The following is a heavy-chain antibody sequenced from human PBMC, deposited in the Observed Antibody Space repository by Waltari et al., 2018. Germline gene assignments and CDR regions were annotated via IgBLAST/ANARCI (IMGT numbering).Heavy chain of an antibody. D-gene: IGHD3-22*01. V-gene: IGHV4-39*07. CDR2: IYYSGST. Sequence: QLQLQESGPGLVKPSETLSLTCTVSGGSISSSSYYWGWIRQPPGKGLEWIGSIYYSGSTYYNLSLKSRVTISVDTSKNQFSLKLSSVTAADTAVYYCARVNYYDSSGSVDYWGQGTLVTVSS. J-gene: IGHJ4*02. CDR1: GGSISSSSYY. CDR3: ARVNYYDSSGSVDY.